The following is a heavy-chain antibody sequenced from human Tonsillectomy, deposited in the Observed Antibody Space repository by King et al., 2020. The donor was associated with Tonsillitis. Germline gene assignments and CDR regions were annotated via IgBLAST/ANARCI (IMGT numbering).Heavy chain of an antibody. Sequence: QLVQSGAEVKKPGASGRVSCKASGYTFTAYYIHWVRQAPGQGLEWMGWINPKSGGTTYTQKFHGRVTMTRDTSISTAYMELSRLRSDDTAVYYCATGGSGWYWVYWGQGTLVTVSS. D-gene: IGHD6-19*01. V-gene: IGHV1-2*02. CDR2: INPKSGGT. CDR1: GYTFTAYY. CDR3: ATGGSGWYWVY. J-gene: IGHJ4*02.